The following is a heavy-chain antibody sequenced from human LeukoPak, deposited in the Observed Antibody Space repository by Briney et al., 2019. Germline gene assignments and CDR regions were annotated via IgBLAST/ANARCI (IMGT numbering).Heavy chain of an antibody. D-gene: IGHD5-18*01. J-gene: IGHJ6*02. CDR1: GGTFSSSA. CDR2: IIPVLNIT. CDR3: ARDQGLTAPPPYGLDV. Sequence: SVKVSCKTSGGTFSSSAITWVRQAPGQGLEWMERIIPVLNITTYAQKFQGSVTVTADTSTSTVYMELSSLRSEETAVYYCARDQGLTAPPPYGLDVWGQGTTVIVSS. V-gene: IGHV1-69*04.